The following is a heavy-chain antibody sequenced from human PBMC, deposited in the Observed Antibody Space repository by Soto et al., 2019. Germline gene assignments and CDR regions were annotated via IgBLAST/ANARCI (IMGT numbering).Heavy chain of an antibody. Sequence: SETLSLTYTVSGGSISSSSYYWGWIRQPPGKGLEWIGSIYYSGSTYYNPSLKSRVTISVDTSKNQFSLKLSSVTAADTAVYYCARHPTYYDILTGYYPPWAFNHWGQGTLVTVSS. D-gene: IGHD3-9*01. CDR1: GGSISSSSYY. V-gene: IGHV4-39*01. CDR3: ARHPTYYDILTGYYPPWAFNH. CDR2: IYYSGST. J-gene: IGHJ4*02.